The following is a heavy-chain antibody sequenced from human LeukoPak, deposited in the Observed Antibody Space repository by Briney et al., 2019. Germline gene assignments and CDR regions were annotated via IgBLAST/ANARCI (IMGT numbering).Heavy chain of an antibody. CDR3: ATDTGSYYDTRGPRRRGPYYHYMDV. Sequence: SXXLSLTCSVSGDSISNYYWNWIRQPPGKGLEWIGNVNYIGNNNYNTSLKSRVNISVEKPRKKLSLKRRYVHTADKAVYYCATDTGSYYDTRGPRRRGPYYHYMDVWGKGTTVIVSS. J-gene: IGHJ6*03. D-gene: IGHD3-22*01. V-gene: IGHV4-59*01. CDR2: VNYIGNN. CDR1: GDSISNYY.